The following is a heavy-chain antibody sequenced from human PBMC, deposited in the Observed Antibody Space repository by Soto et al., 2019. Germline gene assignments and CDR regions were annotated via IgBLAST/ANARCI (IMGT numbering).Heavy chain of an antibody. CDR3: PRDQDQLTAIGGMDV. Sequence: ASVKVSCKASGYTFTGYYMHWVRPAPGQGLEWMGWINPNSGGTNYAQKFQGWVTMTRDTSISTAYMELSRLRSDDTAVYYCPRDQDQLTAIGGMDVWGQGTTVTVSS. CDR1: GYTFTGYY. CDR2: INPNSGGT. J-gene: IGHJ6*02. V-gene: IGHV1-2*04. D-gene: IGHD2-2*01.